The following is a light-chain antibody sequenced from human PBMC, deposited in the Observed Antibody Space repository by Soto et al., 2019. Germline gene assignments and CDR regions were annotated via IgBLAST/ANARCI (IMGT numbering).Light chain of an antibody. J-gene: IGKJ5*01. V-gene: IGKV3-20*01. CDR2: GAS. CDR1: QSVCSSY. Sequence: IGLTQSPGHLSLSPGGRATLSCRASQSVCSSYLAWYQQKPGQAPRLLIYGASSRATGIPDRFSGSGSGTDFTLTISRLEPEDFAVYYCQQYGSLFGQGTRLEIK. CDR3: QQYGSL.